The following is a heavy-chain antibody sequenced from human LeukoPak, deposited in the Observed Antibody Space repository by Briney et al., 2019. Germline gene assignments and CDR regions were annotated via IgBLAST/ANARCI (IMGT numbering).Heavy chain of an antibody. J-gene: IGHJ4*02. CDR3: ARGGLGIAAAGD. D-gene: IGHD6-13*01. CDR1: GHTFTSYY. CDR2: INPSGGST. Sequence: ASVKVSCKASGHTFTSYYMHWVRQAPGQGLEWMGIINPSGGSTSYAQKFQGRVTMTRDMSTSTVYMELSSLRSEDTAVYYCARGGLGIAAAGDWGQGTLVTVSS. V-gene: IGHV1-46*01.